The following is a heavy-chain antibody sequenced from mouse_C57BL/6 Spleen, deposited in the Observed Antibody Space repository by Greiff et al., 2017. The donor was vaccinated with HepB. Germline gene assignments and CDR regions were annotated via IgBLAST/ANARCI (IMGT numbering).Heavy chain of an antibody. CDR3: ARRDGSH. V-gene: IGHV5-6*01. CDR2: ISSGGSYT. J-gene: IGHJ3*01. CDR1: GFTFSSYG. D-gene: IGHD2-3*01. Sequence: EVQLVESGGDLVKPGGSLKLSCAASGFTFSSYGMSWVRQTPDKRLEWVATISSGGSYTYYPDSVKGRFTISRDNAKNTLYLQMSSLKSEDTAMYYCARRDGSHWGQGTLVTVSA.